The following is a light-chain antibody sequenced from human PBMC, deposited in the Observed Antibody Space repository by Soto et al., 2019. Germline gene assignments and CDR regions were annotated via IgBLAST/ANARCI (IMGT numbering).Light chain of an antibody. Sequence: DIQMTQFPSTLSASVGDRFTITCRASQSIDTWLAWHQQKPGQAPKLLISKASSLESGVPSRFSGSGSGTEFTLTISSLQPDDSATYYCRQYNSYRAFGQGTKVDIK. CDR1: QSIDTW. J-gene: IGKJ1*01. V-gene: IGKV1-5*03. CDR2: KAS. CDR3: RQYNSYRA.